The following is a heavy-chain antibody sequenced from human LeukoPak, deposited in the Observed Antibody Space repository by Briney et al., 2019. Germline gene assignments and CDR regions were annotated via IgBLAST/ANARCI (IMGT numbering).Heavy chain of an antibody. J-gene: IGHJ5*02. CDR1: GGSISSYY. D-gene: IGHD1-20*01. CDR2: INHSGST. V-gene: IGHV4-34*01. CDR3: ARKPSPSNWSDTKKRNWFDP. Sequence: SETLSLTCTVSGGSISSYYWSWIRQPPGKGLEWIGEINHSGSTNYNPSLKSRVTISVDTSKNQFSLKLSSVTAADTAVYYCARKPSPSNWSDTKKRNWFDPWGQGTLVTVSS.